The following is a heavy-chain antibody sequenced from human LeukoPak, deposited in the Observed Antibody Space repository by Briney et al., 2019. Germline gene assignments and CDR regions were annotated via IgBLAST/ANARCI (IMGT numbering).Heavy chain of an antibody. V-gene: IGHV4-34*01. CDR2: VSQGEGT. J-gene: IGHJ4*02. CDR1: GGSLSDFY. D-gene: IGHD1-14*01. Sequence: SETLSLTCAVYGGSLSDFYWSWIRQPPGKGLEWIGEVSQGEGTKYNPSLKSRATISEDTSKNQISLNLKSVTAADTAVYYCATGEDRAKAHSWGQGTLVTVSS. CDR3: ATGEDRAKAHS.